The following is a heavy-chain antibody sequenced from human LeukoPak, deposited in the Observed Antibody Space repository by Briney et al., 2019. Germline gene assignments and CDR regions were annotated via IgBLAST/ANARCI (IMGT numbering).Heavy chain of an antibody. D-gene: IGHD3-10*01. Sequence: ASVKVSCKASGYTFTGYFIHWVRQAPGQGLEWMGWINPNNGDTIYAQKFQGRVTMTRDTSISTSYMDLSRLTSDDTAVYYCAGHIDGYYYGSGSYHYYYYMDVWGKGTTVTISS. J-gene: IGHJ6*03. CDR1: GYTFTGYF. V-gene: IGHV1-2*02. CDR3: AGHIDGYYYGSGSYHYYYYMDV. CDR2: INPNNGDT.